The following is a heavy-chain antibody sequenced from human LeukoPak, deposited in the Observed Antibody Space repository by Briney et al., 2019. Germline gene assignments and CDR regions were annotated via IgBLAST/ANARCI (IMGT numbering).Heavy chain of an antibody. CDR2: INPSGGST. V-gene: IGHV1-46*01. D-gene: IGHD3-22*01. CDR3: ARDFESGYYDSSGYLDY. CDR1: GYTFTSYY. J-gene: IGHJ4*02. Sequence: ASVKVSCKASGYTFTSYYMHWVRQAPGQGLEWMGIINPSGGSTSYAQKFQGRVTMTRDMSTSTVYMELSSLRSEDTAVYYCARDFESGYYDSSGYLDYWGQGTLVTVSS.